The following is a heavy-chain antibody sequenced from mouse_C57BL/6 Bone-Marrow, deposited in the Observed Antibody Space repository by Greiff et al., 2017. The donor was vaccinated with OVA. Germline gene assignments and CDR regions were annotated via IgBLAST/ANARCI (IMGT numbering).Heavy chain of an antibody. CDR2: IYPRSGNT. D-gene: IGHD1-1*01. CDR1: GYTFTSYG. CDR3: ARLIYYGSSYWYFDV. J-gene: IGHJ1*03. Sequence: QVQLQQSGAELARPGASVKLSCKASGYTFTSYGISWVKQRTGQGLEWIGEIYPRSGNTYYNEKFKGKATLTADKSASTAYMELRSLTSEDSAVYVCARLIYYGSSYWYFDVWGTGTTVTVSS. V-gene: IGHV1-81*01.